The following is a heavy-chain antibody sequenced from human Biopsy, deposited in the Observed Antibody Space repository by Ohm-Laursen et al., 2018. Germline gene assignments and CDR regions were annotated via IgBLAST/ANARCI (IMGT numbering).Heavy chain of an antibody. CDR2: IFNSANT. D-gene: IGHD3-22*01. CDR3: ARGDYFDSNGYFWFDP. V-gene: IGHV4-31*01. CDR1: GGSISSGGSY. Sequence: TLSLTCLVSGGSISSGGSYRSWIRQRPGKGLEWIGYIFNSANTYYNPSLKNLITISGDTSKNQFSLKLNSVTAADTAVYYCARGDYFDSNGYFWFDPWGQGTLVTVSS. J-gene: IGHJ5*02.